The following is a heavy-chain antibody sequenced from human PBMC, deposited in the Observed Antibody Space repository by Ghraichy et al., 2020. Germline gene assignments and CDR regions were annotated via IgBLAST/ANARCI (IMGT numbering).Heavy chain of an antibody. J-gene: IGHJ4*02. CDR1: GFTFSSYA. CDR2: ISGSGGST. Sequence: GGSLRLSCAASGFTFSSYAMSWVRQAPGKGLEWVSAISGSGGSTYYADSVKGRFTISRDNSKNTLYLQMNSLRAEDTAVYYCAKSYGSGSYYNPPGGYWGQGTLVTVSS. CDR3: AKSYGSGSYYNPPGGY. V-gene: IGHV3-23*01. D-gene: IGHD3-10*01.